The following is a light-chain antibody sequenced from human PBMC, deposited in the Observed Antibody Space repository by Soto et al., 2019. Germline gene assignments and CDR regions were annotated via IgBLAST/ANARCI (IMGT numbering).Light chain of an antibody. CDR3: QYYYESSP. CDR2: GAS. CDR1: QSVSSSH. V-gene: IGKV3-20*01. J-gene: IGKJ1*01. Sequence: EIVLTQSPGTLSSSPGERATLSCRASQSVSSSHLAWYQQKPGQAPRLLIYGASSRATGIADRFSGSGSGTDFTLTISRLEPEDFAVYYCQYYYESSPFGRGTKVEIK.